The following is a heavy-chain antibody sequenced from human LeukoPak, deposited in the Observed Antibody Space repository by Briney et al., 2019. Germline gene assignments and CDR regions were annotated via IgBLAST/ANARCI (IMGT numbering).Heavy chain of an antibody. V-gene: IGHV3-23*01. J-gene: IGHJ6*02. Sequence: GGSLRLSCAASGFTFSTYAMSWVRQAPGQGLEWVSTIRNSGADTYYLDSVKGRFAISRDNSKNTLYLQMYSLRAEDTGVYYCARALDGATYGLGLDVWGQGTSVTVS. CDR2: IRNSGADT. CDR1: GFTFSTYA. CDR3: ARALDGATYGLGLDV. D-gene: IGHD1-26*01.